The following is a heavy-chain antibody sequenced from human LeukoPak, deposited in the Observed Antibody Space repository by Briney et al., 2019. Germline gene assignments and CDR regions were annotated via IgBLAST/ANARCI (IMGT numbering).Heavy chain of an antibody. D-gene: IGHD2-2*02. CDR2: IYPNSGGT. CDR1: GYTFTGYY. CDR3: ARDGARGRKMVVVPAAIQDY. J-gene: IGHJ4*02. Sequence: ASVKVSCKASGYTFTGYYMHWVRQAPGQGLEWMGWIYPNSGGTNYAQKFQGRVTMTRDTSISTAYMELSRLRSDDTAVYYCARDGARGRKMVVVPAAIQDYWGQGTLVTVSS. V-gene: IGHV1-2*02.